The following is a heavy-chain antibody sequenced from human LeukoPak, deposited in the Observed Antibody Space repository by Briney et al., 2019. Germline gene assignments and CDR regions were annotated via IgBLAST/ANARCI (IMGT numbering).Heavy chain of an antibody. CDR1: GFTFSSYA. D-gene: IGHD2-2*01. V-gene: IGHV3-23*01. J-gene: IGHJ5*02. Sequence: GGSLRLSCAASGFTFSSYAMSWVRQAPGKGLEWVSAISGSGGSTYYADSVKGRFTISRDNSKNTLYLQMNSLRAEDTAVYYCAKVHCSSTSGYALNWFDPWGQGTLVTVSS. CDR3: AKVHCSSTSGYALNWFDP. CDR2: ISGSGGST.